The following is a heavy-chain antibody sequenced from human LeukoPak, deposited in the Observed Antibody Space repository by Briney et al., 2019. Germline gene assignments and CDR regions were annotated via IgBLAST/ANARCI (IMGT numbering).Heavy chain of an antibody. J-gene: IGHJ4*02. CDR3: STGGDTAKGGDS. CDR1: GGFISGSGHY. CDR2: IHPGRSI. V-gene: IGHV4-31*03. Sequence: SDTLSLTCTVSGGFISGSGHYWTWTRQHPGEGLEWLVFIHPGRSIYYNPSLSGRLIISADTSNNQMSLKLSAVTAADTAVYYCSTGGDTAKGGDSWGQGTLVTVSS. D-gene: IGHD5-18*01.